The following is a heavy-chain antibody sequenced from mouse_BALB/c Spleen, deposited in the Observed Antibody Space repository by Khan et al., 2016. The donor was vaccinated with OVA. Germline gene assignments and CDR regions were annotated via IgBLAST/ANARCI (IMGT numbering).Heavy chain of an antibody. Sequence: VQLQQSGAELVKPGASVKLSCTASGFNIKDTYMHWVKQRPEQGLEWIGRIDPANGNTKYDPKFQGKATITADTSSNTAYLQLSSLTSEDTAVXYRSRRRNYYSSLAYWGQGTTLTVSS. J-gene: IGHJ2*01. CDR2: IDPANGNT. V-gene: IGHV14-3*02. CDR3: SRRRNYYSSLAY. CDR1: GFNIKDTY. D-gene: IGHD1-1*01.